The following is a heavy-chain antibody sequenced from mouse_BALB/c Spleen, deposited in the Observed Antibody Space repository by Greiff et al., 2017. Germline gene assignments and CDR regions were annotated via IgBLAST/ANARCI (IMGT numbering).Heavy chain of an antibody. Sequence: QVQLKESGAELMKPGASVKISCKATGYTFSSYWIEWVKQRPGHGLEWIGEILPGSGSTNYNEKFKGKATFTADTSSNTAYMQLSSLTSEDSAVYYCARGWLRRGGAMDYWGQGTSVTVSS. CDR1: GYTFSSYW. V-gene: IGHV1-9*01. D-gene: IGHD2-2*01. J-gene: IGHJ4*01. CDR3: ARGWLRRGGAMDY. CDR2: ILPGSGST.